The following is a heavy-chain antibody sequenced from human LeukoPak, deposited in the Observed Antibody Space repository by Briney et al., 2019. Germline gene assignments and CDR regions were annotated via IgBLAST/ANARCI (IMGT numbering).Heavy chain of an antibody. Sequence: ASVKVSCKASGYTFTAYYIHWLRQAPGQGPEWMGWIKPDSGSSHYAQKFQGRVTMTGDTSSNSAYMDLISLKSDDTALYYCARARVPIAVAGLYYFDYWGQGALVTVSS. D-gene: IGHD6-19*01. CDR3: ARARVPIAVAGLYYFDY. CDR1: GYTFTAYY. V-gene: IGHV1-2*02. CDR2: IKPDSGSS. J-gene: IGHJ4*02.